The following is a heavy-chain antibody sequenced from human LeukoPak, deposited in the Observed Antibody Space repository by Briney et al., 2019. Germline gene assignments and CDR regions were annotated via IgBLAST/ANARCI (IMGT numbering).Heavy chain of an antibody. CDR1: GFTFRNFG. Sequence: GGSLRLSCAASGFTFRNFGMSWVRQAPGKGLEWVSSVRGSGSSTYYADSVKGRFTISRDNSKNTLYLQMNSLRAEDTAVYYCAKDQIALLGSFFDYWGQGTLVTVSS. J-gene: IGHJ4*02. CDR2: VRGSGSST. D-gene: IGHD2/OR15-2a*01. V-gene: IGHV3-23*01. CDR3: AKDQIALLGSFFDY.